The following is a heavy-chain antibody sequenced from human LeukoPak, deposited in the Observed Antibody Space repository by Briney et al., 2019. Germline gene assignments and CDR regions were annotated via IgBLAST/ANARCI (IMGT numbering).Heavy chain of an antibody. CDR3: AKENYYDYVWGSYRYFDY. CDR2: ISYDGSSK. CDR1: GFTFSSYG. V-gene: IGHV3-30*18. Sequence: GGSLRLSCAASGFTFSSYGMHWVRQAPGKGLEWVAVISYDGSSKYYADSVKGRFTISRDNSKNTLYLQMNSLRAEDTAVYYCAKENYYDYVWGSYRYFDYWGQGTLVTVSS. D-gene: IGHD3-16*02. J-gene: IGHJ4*02.